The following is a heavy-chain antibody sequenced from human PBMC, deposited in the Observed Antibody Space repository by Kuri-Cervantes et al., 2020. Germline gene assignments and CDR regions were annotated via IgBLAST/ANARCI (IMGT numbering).Heavy chain of an antibody. V-gene: IGHV1-69*13. D-gene: IGHD2-2*01. CDR3: ASGVQRAFVVVPAANYYCGMDV. J-gene: IGHJ6*02. Sequence: SVKVSCKASGGTFSSYAISWVRQAPGQGLEWMGGIIPIFGTANYAQKFQGRVTITADESTSTAYMGLSSLRSEDTAVYYCASGVQRAFVVVPAANYYCGMDVWGQGTAVTVSS. CDR1: GGTFSSYA. CDR2: IIPIFGTA.